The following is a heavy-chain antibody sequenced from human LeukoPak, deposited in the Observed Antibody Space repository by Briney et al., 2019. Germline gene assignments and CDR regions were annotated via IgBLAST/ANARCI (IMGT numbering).Heavy chain of an antibody. Sequence: SETLSLTCTVSGGSISSYYWSWIRQPPGKGLEWIGYIYYSGTTNYNPSLKSRVTISVDSSKNQFSLKLSSVTAADTAVYYCARAREYCSSTNCYRWFDPWGQGTLVTVSS. D-gene: IGHD2-2*02. CDR1: GGSISSYY. CDR2: IYYSGTT. CDR3: ARAREYCSSTNCYRWFDP. V-gene: IGHV4-59*01. J-gene: IGHJ5*02.